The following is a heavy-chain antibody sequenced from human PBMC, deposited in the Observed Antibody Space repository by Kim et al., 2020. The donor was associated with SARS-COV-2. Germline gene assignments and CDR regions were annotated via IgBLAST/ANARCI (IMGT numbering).Heavy chain of an antibody. Sequence: ASVKVSCKASGYTFTTYAIHWVRQAPGQRLEWMGWINAGNGDTKFSQNFQGRVTFTRDTSASTVYMELSSLRSEDTAMYHCARKYYFDSWGQGTLVTVSS. CDR2: INAGNGDT. J-gene: IGHJ4*02. CDR3: ARKYYFDS. CDR1: GYTFTTYA. V-gene: IGHV1-3*01.